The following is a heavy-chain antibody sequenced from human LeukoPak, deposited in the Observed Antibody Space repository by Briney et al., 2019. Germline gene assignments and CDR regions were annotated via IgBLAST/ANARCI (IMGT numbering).Heavy chain of an antibody. CDR3: ARGGEVVVTAFYFDY. D-gene: IGHD2-21*02. CDR2: ISSSSSYI. V-gene: IGHV3-21*01. J-gene: IGHJ4*02. Sequence: PGGSLRLSCAASGFTFSSYSMNWVRQAPGKGLEWVSSISSSSSYIYYADSVKGRFTISRDNAKNSLYLQMNSLRAEDTAVYYCARGGEVVVTAFYFDYWGQGTLVTVSS. CDR1: GFTFSSYS.